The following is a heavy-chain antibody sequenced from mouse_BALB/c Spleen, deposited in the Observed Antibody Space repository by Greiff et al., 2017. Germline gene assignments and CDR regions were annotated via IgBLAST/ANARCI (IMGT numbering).Heavy chain of an antibody. D-gene: IGHD1-2*01. CDR1: GYTFTSYY. J-gene: IGHJ4*01. Sequence: QVQLQQSGAELVKPGASVKLSCKASGYTFTSYYMYWVKQRPGQGLEWIGGINPSNGGTNFNEKFKSKATLTVDKSSSTAYMQLISLTSEDSAVFDCTWGLRLRWSAMDDWGQGTSVTVSS. CDR3: TWGLRLRWSAMDD. CDR2: INPSNGGT. V-gene: IGHV1S81*02.